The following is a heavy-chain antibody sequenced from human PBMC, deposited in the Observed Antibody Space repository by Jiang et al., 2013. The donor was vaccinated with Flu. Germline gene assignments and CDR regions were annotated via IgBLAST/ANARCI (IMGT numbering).Heavy chain of an antibody. CDR3: ARDGTRYSSGWYYHWFDP. CDR1: GFTFSSYA. CDR2: ISYDGSNK. D-gene: IGHD6-19*01. J-gene: IGHJ5*02. V-gene: IGHV3-30*04. Sequence: PGRSLRLSCAASGFTFSSYAMHWVRQAPGKGLEWVAVISYDGSNKYYADSVKGRFTISRDNSKNTLYLQMNSLRAEDTAVYYCARDGTRYSSGWYYHWFDPWGQGTLVTVSS.